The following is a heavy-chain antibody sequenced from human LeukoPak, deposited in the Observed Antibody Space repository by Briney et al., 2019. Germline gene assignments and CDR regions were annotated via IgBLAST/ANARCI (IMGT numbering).Heavy chain of an antibody. CDR2: ISGSGGST. J-gene: IGHJ4*02. CDR3: AKDLRGFMSGSYSNY. CDR1: GFTFSSYA. D-gene: IGHD1-26*01. Sequence: GGSLRLSCAASGFTFSSYAMSWVRQAPGKGLEWVSAISGSGGSTYYADSVKGRFTVSRDNSKNTLYLQMNSLRAEDTAVYYCAKDLRGFMSGSYSNYWGQGTLVTVSS. V-gene: IGHV3-23*01.